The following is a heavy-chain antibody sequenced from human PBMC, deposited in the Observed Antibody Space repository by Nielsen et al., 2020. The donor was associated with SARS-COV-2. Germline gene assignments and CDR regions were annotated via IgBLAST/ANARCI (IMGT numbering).Heavy chain of an antibody. J-gene: IGHJ4*02. D-gene: IGHD5-12*01. CDR1: GFTFEGYA. CDR2: ISWNSGSI. Sequence: SLKISCAASGFTFEGYAMHWVRQAPGKGLGWVSGISWNSGSIGYADSVKGRFTISRNNAKNSLYLQMNSLRAEDTALYYCAKLPGYSGYDSNFDYCGQATLVTVSS. V-gene: IGHV3-9*01. CDR3: AKLPGYSGYDSNFDY.